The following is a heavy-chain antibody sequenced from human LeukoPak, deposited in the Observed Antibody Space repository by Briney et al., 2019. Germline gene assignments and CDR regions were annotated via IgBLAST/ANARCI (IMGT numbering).Heavy chain of an antibody. CDR3: ARVGRKYYGSGSYTPMDV. Sequence: ASVKVSCKASGYTFTSYDINWVRQATGQGLEWMGWISAYNGNTNYAQELQGRVTMTTDTSTSTAYMELRSLRSDDTAVYYCARVGRKYYGSGSYTPMDVWGKGTTVTISS. CDR2: ISAYNGNT. J-gene: IGHJ6*04. CDR1: GYTFTSYD. V-gene: IGHV1-18*01. D-gene: IGHD3-10*01.